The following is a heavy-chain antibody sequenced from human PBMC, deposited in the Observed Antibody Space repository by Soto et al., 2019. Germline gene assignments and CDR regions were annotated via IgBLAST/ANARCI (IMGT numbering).Heavy chain of an antibody. J-gene: IGHJ6*02. CDR3: ARLDIGYYYYGMDV. D-gene: IGHD2-15*01. V-gene: IGHV4-39*01. CDR1: GGSISSSSYY. Sequence: QLQLQESGPGLVKPSETLSLTCTVSGGSISSSSYYWGWIRQPPGKGLEWIGSIYYSGSTYYNPSLKSRVTISVDTSKNQFSLKPSSVTAADTAVYYCARLDIGYYYYGMDVWGQGTTVTVSS. CDR2: IYYSGST.